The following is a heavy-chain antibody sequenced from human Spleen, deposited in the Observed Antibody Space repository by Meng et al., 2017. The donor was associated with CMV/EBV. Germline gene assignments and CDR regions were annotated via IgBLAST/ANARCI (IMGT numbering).Heavy chain of an antibody. D-gene: IGHD6-6*01. J-gene: IGHJ4*02. Sequence: GGSLRLSCVASGFSFSTYGMHWVRQAPGKGLEWVAFIRYDGSDKFFADSVKGRFTISRDNSKNMLYLQMNSLRADDTAVYYCAKILAATPVSYFDSWGQGTLVTVSS. V-gene: IGHV3-30*02. CDR3: AKILAATPVSYFDS. CDR2: IRYDGSDK. CDR1: GFSFSTYG.